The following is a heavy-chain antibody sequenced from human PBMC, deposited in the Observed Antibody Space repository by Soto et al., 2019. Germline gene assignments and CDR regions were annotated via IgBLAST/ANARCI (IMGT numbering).Heavy chain of an antibody. CDR3: ARQSNSRFDP. CDR2: IYYSGST. J-gene: IGHJ5*02. D-gene: IGHD6-13*01. CDR1: GGSISSSGYY. Sequence: SETLFLTCTVSGGSISSSGYYWGWLRQPPGRELEWIGSIYYSGSTYYNPSLKSRVTISVDTSKNQFSLKLTSVTAADTAVYYCARQSNSRFDPWGQGILVTVSS. V-gene: IGHV4-39*01.